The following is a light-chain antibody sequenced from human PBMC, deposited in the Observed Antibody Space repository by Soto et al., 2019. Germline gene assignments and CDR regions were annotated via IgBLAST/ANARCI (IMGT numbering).Light chain of an antibody. Sequence: SYELTQPPSVSVSPGQTASITCSGDKLGDKYACWYQQKPGQSPVLVIYQDSKRPSGIPERFSGSKSGNTATLTISGTQAMDEADYYCQAWDSSTVVFGGWTKLTVL. CDR2: QDS. CDR1: KLGDKY. V-gene: IGLV3-1*01. J-gene: IGLJ2*01. CDR3: QAWDSSTVV.